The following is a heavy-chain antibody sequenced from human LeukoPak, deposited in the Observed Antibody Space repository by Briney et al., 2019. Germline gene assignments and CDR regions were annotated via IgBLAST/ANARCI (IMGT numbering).Heavy chain of an antibody. V-gene: IGHV3-30*18. D-gene: IGHD4-23*01. CDR1: GFTFSSYG. CDR2: ISYDGSNK. J-gene: IGHJ4*02. Sequence: GRSLRLSCAASGFTFSSYGMHWVRQAPGKGLEWVAVISYDGSNKYYADSVKGRFTISRDNSKNTLYLQMNSLRAEDTAVYYCAKKLRYYGGYDYWGQGTLVTVSS. CDR3: AKKLRYYGGYDY.